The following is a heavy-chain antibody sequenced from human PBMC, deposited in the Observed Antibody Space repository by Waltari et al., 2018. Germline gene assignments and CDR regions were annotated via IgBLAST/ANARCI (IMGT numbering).Heavy chain of an antibody. CDR2: INPGDEST. J-gene: IGHJ4*01. Sequence: QVQLVQSGAEVKKPGASVQVSCKASGYTFTSYFIYWVRQAPGQGLEWMGIINPGDESTRYAQNFQGRVTMTRDTSTSTVYLGLSSLTSDDSAVYYCARPVVVGATAPIDYWGQGTLVTVSS. CDR3: ARPVVVGATAPIDY. D-gene: IGHD1-26*01. CDR1: GYTFTSYF. V-gene: IGHV1-46*01.